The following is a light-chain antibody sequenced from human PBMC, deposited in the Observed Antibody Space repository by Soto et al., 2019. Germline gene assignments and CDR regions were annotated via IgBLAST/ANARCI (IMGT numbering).Light chain of an antibody. CDR1: SSDVGRYNY. V-gene: IGLV2-14*01. CDR3: SSYTRSTTYV. J-gene: IGLJ1*01. Sequence: QSVLTQPASVSGSPGQSITISCTGTSSDVGRYNYVSWYQQHPGKAPKLMIYEVSNRPSGVSDRFSGSKSGNTASLTISGLQAEDEADYYCSSYTRSTTYVFGTGTKVT. CDR2: EVS.